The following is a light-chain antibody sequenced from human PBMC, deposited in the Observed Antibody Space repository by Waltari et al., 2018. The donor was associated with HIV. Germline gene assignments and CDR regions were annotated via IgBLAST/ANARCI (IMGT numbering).Light chain of an antibody. CDR1: SSNIGARASFG. CDR2: GNN. CDR3: QSYDTSLSGSV. V-gene: IGLV1-40*01. Sequence: QSVLTQPPSVSGAPGQRVTISCTGSSSNIGARASFGVHWYQQLPGTAPKLLIYGNNNRPSGVPDRFSGSKSGASASLAITGLQAEDEADYYCQSYDTSLSGSVFGGGTKLTVL. J-gene: IGLJ3*02.